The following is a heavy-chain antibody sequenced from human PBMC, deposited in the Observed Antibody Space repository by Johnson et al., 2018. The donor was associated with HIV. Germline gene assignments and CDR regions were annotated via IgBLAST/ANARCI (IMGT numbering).Heavy chain of an antibody. J-gene: IGHJ3*01. D-gene: IGHD2-8*01. CDR1: GFTFSSYG. V-gene: IGHV3-30*02. CDR2: IRYDGSNK. CDR3: AKDGGKWSYSVDV. Sequence: QVQLVESGGGVVQPGGSLRLSCAASGFTFSSYGMHWVRQAPGKGLAWVAFIRYDGSNKYHDASVKGRFTISRDNSKNTLYLQKNNLRTEDTGLYYCAKDGGKWSYSVDVWGQGTMVSVSS.